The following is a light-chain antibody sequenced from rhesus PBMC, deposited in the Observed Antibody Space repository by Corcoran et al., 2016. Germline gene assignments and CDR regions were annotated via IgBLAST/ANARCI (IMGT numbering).Light chain of an antibody. V-gene: IGKV1-33*02. J-gene: IGKJ2*01. Sequence: DIQMTQSPSSLSASVGDRVTITCRASQGITNDLAWYQQKPGETPKLLLSGASSLQSGLPSRFSGSGSGTDFTLTISSLQSEDFATYYCQHYYSTPYSFGQGTKVEIK. CDR2: GAS. CDR3: QHYYSTPYS. CDR1: QGITND.